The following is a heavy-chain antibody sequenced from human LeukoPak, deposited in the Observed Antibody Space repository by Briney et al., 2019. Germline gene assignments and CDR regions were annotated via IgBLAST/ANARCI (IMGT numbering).Heavy chain of an antibody. Sequence: ASVKVSCKASGYTFTSYDINWVRQAPGQGLEWMGWMNPNSGNTVYAQKFQGRVTITRNTSISTAYMELSSLRSEDTAVYYCARVGEGYCSSTSCYRGDYNWFDPWGQGTLVTVSS. CDR3: ARVGEGYCSSTSCYRGDYNWFDP. D-gene: IGHD2-2*01. CDR2: MNPNSGNT. CDR1: GYTFTSYD. J-gene: IGHJ5*02. V-gene: IGHV1-8*03.